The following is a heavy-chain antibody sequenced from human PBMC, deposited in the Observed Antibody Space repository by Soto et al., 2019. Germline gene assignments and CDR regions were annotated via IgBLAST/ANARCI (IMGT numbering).Heavy chain of an antibody. CDR3: ARLPTGWPNWFDP. Sequence: NPSETLSLTCSVSGVSITSSHYCWACMRQPPGKGLEWIGSISYSGTTDYNPSLRSRVTMYADTSRNEFSLKVISVSAVDTAVYYCARLPTGWPNWFDPWGQGTLVTVSS. V-gene: IGHV4-39*01. D-gene: IGHD6-19*01. CDR1: GVSITSSHYC. J-gene: IGHJ5*02. CDR2: ISYSGTT.